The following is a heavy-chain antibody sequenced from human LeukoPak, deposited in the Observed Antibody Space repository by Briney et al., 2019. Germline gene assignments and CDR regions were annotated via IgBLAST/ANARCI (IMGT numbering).Heavy chain of an antibody. CDR3: ARAASGIAVAGNLGWFDP. D-gene: IGHD6-19*01. Sequence: SETLSLTCAVYGGSFSGYYWSWIRQPPGKGLEWIGYIYYSGSTNYNPSLKSRVTISVDTSKNQFSLKLSSVTAADTAVYYCARAASGIAVAGNLGWFDPWGQGTLVTVSS. V-gene: IGHV4-59*01. CDR2: IYYSGST. J-gene: IGHJ5*02. CDR1: GGSFSGYY.